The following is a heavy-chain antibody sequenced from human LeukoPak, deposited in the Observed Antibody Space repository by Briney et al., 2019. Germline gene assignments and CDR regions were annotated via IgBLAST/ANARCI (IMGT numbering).Heavy chain of an antibody. D-gene: IGHD4-17*01. CDR1: GFTFSTYW. CDR3: ARVRSTVTIARGFDI. Sequence: GGSLRLSCAASGFTFSTYWMTWVRQAPGKGLEWVANIKQGGSEKYSVDSVKGRFTISRENAKNSLYLQMNSLRAEDTAVYYCARVRSTVTIARGFDIWGQGTMVTVSS. V-gene: IGHV3-7*03. J-gene: IGHJ3*02. CDR2: IKQGGSEK.